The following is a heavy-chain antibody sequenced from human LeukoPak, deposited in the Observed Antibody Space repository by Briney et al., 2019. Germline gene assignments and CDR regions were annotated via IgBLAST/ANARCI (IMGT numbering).Heavy chain of an antibody. D-gene: IGHD6-13*01. J-gene: IGHJ4*02. V-gene: IGHV3-30*02. Sequence: GGSLRLSCAASGFTFSSYGMHWVRQAPGKGLEWVAFIRYDGSNKYYADSVKGRFTISRDNSKNTLYLQMNSPRAEDTAVYYCAKGTSGYSSSWYVDYWGQGTLVTVSS. CDR2: IRYDGSNK. CDR1: GFTFSSYG. CDR3: AKGTSGYSSSWYVDY.